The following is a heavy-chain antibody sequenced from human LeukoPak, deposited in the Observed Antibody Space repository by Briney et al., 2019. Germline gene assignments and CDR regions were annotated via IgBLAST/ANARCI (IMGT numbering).Heavy chain of an antibody. D-gene: IGHD3-22*01. CDR3: ARGYYDSSGYYDY. J-gene: IGHJ4*02. CDR1: GGSISSYY. CDR2: IYYSGST. Sequence: SETLSLTCTVSGGSISSYYWSWIRQPPGKGVEWIGYIYYSGSTNYNPSLKSRVTISVDTSKNQFSLKLSSVTAADTAVYYCARGYYDSSGYYDYWGQGTLVTVSS. V-gene: IGHV4-59*01.